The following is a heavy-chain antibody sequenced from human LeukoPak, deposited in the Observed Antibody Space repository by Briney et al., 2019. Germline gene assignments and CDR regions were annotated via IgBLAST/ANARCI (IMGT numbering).Heavy chain of an antibody. V-gene: IGHV1-18*01. J-gene: IGHJ3*02. CDR1: GYTFTSYG. CDR3: ARDLVAFDI. CDR2: ISAYNGNT. D-gene: IGHD2-8*02. Sequence: ASVNVSCKASGYTFTSYGISGVRQPPGRGREWMGWISAYNGNTNDAQRLQGRVTMTTDTSTSTAYMELRSLRSDATAVYYCARDLVAFDIWGQGTMVTVSS.